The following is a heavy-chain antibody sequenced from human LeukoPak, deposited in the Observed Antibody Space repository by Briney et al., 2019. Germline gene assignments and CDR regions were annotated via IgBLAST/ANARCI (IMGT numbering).Heavy chain of an antibody. D-gene: IGHD1-1*01. J-gene: IGHJ5*02. CDR1: GYTFRIHD. CDR2: VSPKTGRT. Sequence: ASVLVSCKASGYTFRIHDFNWVRQAPGQGLEWMGWVSPKTGRTGYAQKFQGRVYMTTNASLSTAYMELSSLRSDDTAAYFCARESERNDGWFDPWGQGTLVTVSS. CDR3: ARESERNDGWFDP. V-gene: IGHV1-8*01.